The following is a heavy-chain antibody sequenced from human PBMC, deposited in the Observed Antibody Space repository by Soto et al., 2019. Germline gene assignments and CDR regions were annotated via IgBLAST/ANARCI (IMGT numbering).Heavy chain of an antibody. Sequence: GESLKISCKGSGYSFTSYWIGWVRQMPGKGLEWMGIIYPGDSDTRYSPSFQGQVTISADKSISTAYLQWSSLKASDTAMYYCARHELTLGWGSGWYGVWFDPWGQGTLVTVSS. J-gene: IGHJ5*02. CDR1: GYSFTSYW. D-gene: IGHD6-19*01. CDR3: ARHELTLGWGSGWYGVWFDP. CDR2: IYPGDSDT. V-gene: IGHV5-51*01.